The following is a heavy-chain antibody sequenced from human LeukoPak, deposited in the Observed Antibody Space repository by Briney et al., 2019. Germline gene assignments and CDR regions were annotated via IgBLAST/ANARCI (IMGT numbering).Heavy chain of an antibody. D-gene: IGHD1-1*01. J-gene: IGHJ4*02. V-gene: IGHV3-53*01. CDR2: IYNDGST. CDR3: ARDYRNGAIDY. CDR1: GFISSSYW. Sequence: QSGGSLRLSCAASGFISSSYWMSWVRQAPGKGLEWVSIIYNDGSTFYADSVKGRFTISRDNSKNTLYLQMDSLSAEDTAVYYCARDYRNGAIDYWGQGTLVTVSS.